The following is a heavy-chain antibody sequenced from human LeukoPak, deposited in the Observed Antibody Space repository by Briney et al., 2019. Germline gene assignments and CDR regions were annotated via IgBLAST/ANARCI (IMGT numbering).Heavy chain of an antibody. CDR1: GFTFSSYG. D-gene: IGHD3-10*01. J-gene: IGHJ4*02. Sequence: SGGSLRLSCAASGFTFSSYGMHWVRQAPGKGLEWVPVISYDGSNKYYADSVKGRFTISRDNSKNTLYLQMNSLRAEDTAVYYCAKTVVRGVSYYFDYWGQVTLVTVSS. V-gene: IGHV3-30*18. CDR2: ISYDGSNK. CDR3: AKTVVRGVSYYFDY.